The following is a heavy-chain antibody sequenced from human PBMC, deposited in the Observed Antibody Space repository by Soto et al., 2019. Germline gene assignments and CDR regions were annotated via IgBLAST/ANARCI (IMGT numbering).Heavy chain of an antibody. D-gene: IGHD5-18*01. CDR3: ARVYSSDYYYYYGMDV. CDR1: GYTLTELS. J-gene: IGHJ6*02. Sequence: ASVKVSCKVSGYTLTELSMHWVRQAPGKGLEWMGGINAGNGNTKYSQKFQGRVTITRDTSASTAYMELSSLRSEDTAVYYCARVYSSDYYYYYGMDVWGQGTTVTVSS. V-gene: IGHV1-3*01. CDR2: INAGNGNT.